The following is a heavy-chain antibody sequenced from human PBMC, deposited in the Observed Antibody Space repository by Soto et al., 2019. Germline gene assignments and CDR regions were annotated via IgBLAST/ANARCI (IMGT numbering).Heavy chain of an antibody. Sequence: SETLSLTCTVSGGSMTSNSYYWCWVRQTPGKGLEYIGSIHYRGSTWYNKSLKSRVAISVDTSKNHFSLKLSSVTAADTAVYYCARSKTPYYYYYGMDVWGQGITVTVYS. CDR2: IHYRGST. CDR1: GGSMTSNSYY. V-gene: IGHV4-39*02. J-gene: IGHJ6*02. D-gene: IGHD2-15*01. CDR3: ARSKTPYYYYYGMDV.